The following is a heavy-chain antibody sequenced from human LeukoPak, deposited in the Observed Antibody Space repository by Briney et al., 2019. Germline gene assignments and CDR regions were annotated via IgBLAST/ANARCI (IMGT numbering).Heavy chain of an antibody. CDR3: ARHDRNGGRYNDFDY. CDR2: IYYSGST. CDR1: SGSISGYY. Sequence: SETLSLTCTVSSGSISGYYWSWIRQPPGKGLEWIGYIYYSGSTRFNPSLKSRVTISVDTSKNQFSLNLSSVTAADTAVYYCARHDRNGGRYNDFDYRGPGNLSTVSS. V-gene: IGHV4-59*08. D-gene: IGHD2-15*01. J-gene: IGHJ4*02.